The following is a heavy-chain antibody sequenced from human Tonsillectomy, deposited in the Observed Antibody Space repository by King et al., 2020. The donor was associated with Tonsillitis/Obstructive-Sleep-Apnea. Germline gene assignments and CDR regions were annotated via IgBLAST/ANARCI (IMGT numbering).Heavy chain of an antibody. CDR2: MYYSGST. CDR3: ARHPYCSSTSCYDYYFDY. Sequence: LQLQESGPGLVKPSENLSLTCTVSGGSISSSSYYWGWIRQPPGKGLEWIGSMYYSGSTYYNPSLKSRVTISVDTSKNQFSLKLSSVTAADTAVYYCARHPYCSSTSCYDYYFDYWGQGTLVTVSS. CDR1: GGSISSSSYY. D-gene: IGHD2-2*01. J-gene: IGHJ4*02. V-gene: IGHV4-39*01.